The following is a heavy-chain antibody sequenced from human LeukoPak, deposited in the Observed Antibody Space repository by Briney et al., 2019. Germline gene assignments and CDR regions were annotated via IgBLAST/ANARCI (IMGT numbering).Heavy chain of an antibody. Sequence: SETLSLTCTVSGYSISSGYYWGWIRQSPGKGLEWIGSIYNSGSTYYNPSLKSRVTISVDTSKNQFSLKLSSVTAADTAVYYCARVVYKGGWIAVADDAFDIWGQGTMVTVSS. V-gene: IGHV4-38-2*02. D-gene: IGHD6-19*01. CDR2: IYNSGST. CDR3: ARVVYKGGWIAVADDAFDI. CDR1: GYSISSGYY. J-gene: IGHJ3*02.